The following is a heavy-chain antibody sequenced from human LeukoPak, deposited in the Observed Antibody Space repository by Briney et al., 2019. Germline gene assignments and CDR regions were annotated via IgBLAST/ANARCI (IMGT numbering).Heavy chain of an antibody. Sequence: GASVKVSCKASGYTFTGYYMHWVRQAPGQGLEWMGWINPNSGGTNYAQKFQGRVTMTRDTSISTAYMELSRLRSDDTAVYYCARAVPGYCSGGSCYRYNWFDPWGQGTLVTVSS. J-gene: IGHJ5*02. V-gene: IGHV1-2*02. CDR2: INPNSGGT. CDR3: ARAVPGYCSGGSCYRYNWFDP. D-gene: IGHD2-15*01. CDR1: GYTFTGYY.